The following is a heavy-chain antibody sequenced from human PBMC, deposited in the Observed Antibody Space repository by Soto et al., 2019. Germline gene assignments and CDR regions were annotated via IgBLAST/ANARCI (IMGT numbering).Heavy chain of an antibody. CDR3: ARLDYGDYSWFDP. CDR2: IVPIIRLA. Sequence: QVQLMQSGAEVKKPGSSVKVSCKASGGTFTSYTIGWVRQAPGQGLGWMGRIVPIIRLANYTQKFQGRVTITADKSTSTAYMELNSLRSEDTAVYYCARLDYGDYSWFDPWGQGTLVTVSS. D-gene: IGHD4-17*01. CDR1: GGTFTSYT. J-gene: IGHJ5*02. V-gene: IGHV1-69*02.